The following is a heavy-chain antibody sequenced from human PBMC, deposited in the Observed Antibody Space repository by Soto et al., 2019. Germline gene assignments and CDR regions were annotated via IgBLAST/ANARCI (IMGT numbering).Heavy chain of an antibody. Sequence: SQPRSLTCTVSGGYTSRWTYYYDCIRQPPGKGREWIGSIYYSGSTYYNPSLKSRFTISVDTSKSQFSLKLSSVTAADTAVYYCARAGSGIYIYYYYYSRDLRCRGTTVTVS. J-gene: IGHJ6*03. CDR1: GGYTSRWTYY. CDR2: IYYSGST. CDR3: ARAGSGIYIYYYYYSRDL. V-gene: IGHV4-39*01. D-gene: IGHD3-10*01.